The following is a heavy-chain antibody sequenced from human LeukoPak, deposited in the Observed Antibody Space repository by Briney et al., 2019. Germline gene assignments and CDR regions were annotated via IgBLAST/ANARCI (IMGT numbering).Heavy chain of an antibody. Sequence: SETLSLTCTVSGGSISSSPYYWGWLRQPPGKGLGWIGSIYYSGTTHYNPSLESRVTISVDTSKNQFSLKLASVTAADTAIYYCAKGAGGFSYYNGFDPWGQGTLVTVSS. V-gene: IGHV4-39*07. D-gene: IGHD5-18*01. J-gene: IGHJ5*02. CDR3: AKGAGGFSYYNGFDP. CDR1: GGSISSSPYY. CDR2: IYYSGTT.